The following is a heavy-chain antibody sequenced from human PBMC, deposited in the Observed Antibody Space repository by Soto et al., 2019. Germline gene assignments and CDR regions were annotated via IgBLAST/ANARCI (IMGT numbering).Heavy chain of an antibody. V-gene: IGHV3-49*03. J-gene: IGHJ6*02. D-gene: IGHD6-13*01. CDR2: VRSKAYGGTT. CDR3: ARYTYTSRYSYYGMDV. Sequence: GESLRLSCTPFGFTFGDYAMSWFRQAQGKGLEWVGVVRSKAYGGTTDYAASVKGRFDISRDDSKSIAYLQMSSVTTEDTAVYFCARYTYTSRYSYYGMDVWGPGTTVTVSS. CDR1: GFTFGDYA.